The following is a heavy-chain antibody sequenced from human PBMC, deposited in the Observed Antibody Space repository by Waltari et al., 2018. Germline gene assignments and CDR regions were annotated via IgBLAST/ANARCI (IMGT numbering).Heavy chain of an antibody. CDR1: GGSISSGSYY. D-gene: IGHD6-6*01. V-gene: IGHV4-61*02. CDR2: IYTSGST. J-gene: IGHJ5*02. Sequence: QVQLQESGPGLVKPSQTLSLTCTVSGGSISSGSYYWSWIRQPAGKGLEWIGRIYTSGSTNYNPSRKSRVTISVDTSKNQCSLKLSSVTAADTAVYYCASSRIAARPGGRWFDPWGQGTLVTVSS. CDR3: ASSRIAARPGGRWFDP.